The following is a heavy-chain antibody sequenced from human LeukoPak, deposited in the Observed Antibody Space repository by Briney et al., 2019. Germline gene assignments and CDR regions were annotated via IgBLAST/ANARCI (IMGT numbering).Heavy chain of an antibody. CDR1: GGSISSYY. CDR2: IYNSGSA. D-gene: IGHD2-21*01. V-gene: IGHV4-59*01. Sequence: PSETLSLTCTVSGGSISSYYWSWIRQSPGKGLEWIGQIYNSGSANYNSSLKSRVTLSIDTSKNQFSLKLSSVTAADTAVYFCARGGETYYAYWGQGSLVTVSS. CDR3: ARGGETYYAY. J-gene: IGHJ4*02.